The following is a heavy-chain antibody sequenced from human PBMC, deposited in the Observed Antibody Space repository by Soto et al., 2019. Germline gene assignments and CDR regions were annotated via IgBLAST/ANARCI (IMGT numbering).Heavy chain of an antibody. CDR2: IWYDGSNK. D-gene: IGHD3-10*01. CDR3: ARDPYGSGSYYNLYYYYYGMDV. CDR1: GFTFSSYG. V-gene: IGHV3-33*01. Sequence: PGGSLRLSCAASGFTFSSYGMHWVRQAPGKGLEWVAVIWYDGSNKYYADSVKGRFTISRDNSKNTLYLQMNSLRAEDTAVYYCARDPYGSGSYYNLYYYYYGMDVWGQGTTVTVSS. J-gene: IGHJ6*02.